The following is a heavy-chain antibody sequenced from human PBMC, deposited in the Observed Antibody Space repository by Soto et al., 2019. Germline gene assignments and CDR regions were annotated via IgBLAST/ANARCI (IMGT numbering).Heavy chain of an antibody. D-gene: IGHD3-22*01. CDR1: GTTFRNYA. V-gene: IGHV1-69*12. CDR3: VRGPDYEGYFDY. Sequence: QVRLVQSGAEVKKTGSSVKVSCKASGTTFRNYAIGWVRQAPGQGIEWMGGIILPFGTPNYAQKFQGRVTITADESMTTAFMELRGLRSEDTAVYFCVRGPDYEGYFDYWGQGTLVTVSS. J-gene: IGHJ4*02. CDR2: IILPFGTP.